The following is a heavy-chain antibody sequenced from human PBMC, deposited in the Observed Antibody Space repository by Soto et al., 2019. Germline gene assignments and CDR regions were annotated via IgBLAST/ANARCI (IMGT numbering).Heavy chain of an antibody. D-gene: IGHD4-17*01. CDR1: GFTFNNYG. Sequence: GGSLRLSCAASGFTFNNYGMHWVRQAPGKGLEWVAVIWYDGSHESYADSVKGRFTISRDNSKNTLYLQMNSLRADDTAVYYCARDPLSYGDYAQTYWYFDLWGRGTRVTVSS. CDR2: IWYDGSHE. CDR3: ARDPLSYGDYAQTYWYFDL. V-gene: IGHV3-33*01. J-gene: IGHJ2*01.